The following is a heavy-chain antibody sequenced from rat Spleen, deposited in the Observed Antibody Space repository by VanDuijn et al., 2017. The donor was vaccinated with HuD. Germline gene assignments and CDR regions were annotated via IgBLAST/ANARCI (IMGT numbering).Heavy chain of an antibody. D-gene: IGHD1-1*01. CDR3: AREDYYNGNWYFDF. CDR2: ISFDGTSA. V-gene: IGHV5-29*01. Sequence: EVQLVESDGGLVQPGRSLKLSCAASGFTFSDYYMAWVRQTPTKGLEWVATISFDGTSAYYRDSVRGRFTISRDNEKSTLYLQMNSLKSEDTATYYCAREDYYNGNWYFDFWGPGTMVTVSS. CDR1: GFTFSDYY. J-gene: IGHJ1*01.